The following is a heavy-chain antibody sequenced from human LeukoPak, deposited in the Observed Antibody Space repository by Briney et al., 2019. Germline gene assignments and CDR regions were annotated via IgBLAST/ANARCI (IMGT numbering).Heavy chain of an antibody. CDR1: GFTFSSYA. Sequence: GGSLRLSCAASGFTFSSYAMHWVRQAPGKGLEWVAVISYDGSNKYYADSVKGRFTISRDNAKNSLYLQMNSLRAEDMALYYCAKGQPDYSSSWYGFDYWGQGTLVTVSS. D-gene: IGHD6-13*01. V-gene: IGHV3-30*04. CDR3: AKGQPDYSSSWYGFDY. J-gene: IGHJ4*02. CDR2: ISYDGSNK.